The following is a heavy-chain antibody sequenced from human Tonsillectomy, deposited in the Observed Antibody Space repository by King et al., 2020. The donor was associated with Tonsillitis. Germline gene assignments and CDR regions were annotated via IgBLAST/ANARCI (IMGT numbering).Heavy chain of an antibody. Sequence: VQLVESGGGLVQPGGSLRLSCAASGFTFSSYAMSWVRQAPGKGLEWVSAISGSGGGTYYADSVKGRFTISRDNSKNTLSLQMNSLRAEETAVYYCAKERTAYCGGDCSIFDYWGQGTLVTVSS. CDR3: AKERTAYCGGDCSIFDY. J-gene: IGHJ4*02. CDR1: GFTFSSYA. CDR2: ISGSGGGT. D-gene: IGHD2-21*02. V-gene: IGHV3-23*04.